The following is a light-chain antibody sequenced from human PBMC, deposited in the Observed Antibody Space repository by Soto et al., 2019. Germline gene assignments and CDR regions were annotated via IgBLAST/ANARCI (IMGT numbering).Light chain of an antibody. CDR3: QQSFIAPWT. CDR1: STVYGN. J-gene: IGKJ1*01. Sequence: EIVLTQSPATVSVSPGETATLSCRASSTVYGNLAWYQQKPGQAPRLLIYGTSTRASGIPARFSGSGSGTDFTLTISNLQSEDSAIYYCQQSFIAPWTFGQGTKVDIK. CDR2: GTS. V-gene: IGKV3-15*01.